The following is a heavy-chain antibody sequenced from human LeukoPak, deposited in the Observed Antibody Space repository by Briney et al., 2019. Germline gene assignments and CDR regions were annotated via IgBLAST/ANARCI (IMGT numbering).Heavy chain of an antibody. J-gene: IGHJ4*02. CDR1: GGSISSYY. CDR3: ARANYYDRSGYLDYFDY. V-gene: IGHV4-4*07. D-gene: IGHD3-22*01. Sequence: SETLSLTRTVSGGSISSYYWSWIRQPAGKGLEWIGRIYTSGSTNYNPSLKSRVTMSVDTSKNQFSLKLSSVTAADTAVYYCARANYYDRSGYLDYFDYWGQGTLVTVSS. CDR2: IYTSGST.